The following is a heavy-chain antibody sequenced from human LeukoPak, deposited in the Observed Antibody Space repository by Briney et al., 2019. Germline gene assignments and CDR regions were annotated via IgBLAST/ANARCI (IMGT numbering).Heavy chain of an antibody. D-gene: IGHD5-18*01. CDR3: ARGRGYSYGYWFDP. CDR1: GYTFASYY. J-gene: IGHJ5*02. Sequence: ASVKVSCKASGYTFASYYMHGVRQAPGQGLEWMGIISPSGASTTYAQNFQGRVTMTRDMSTSTLYMELSSLKSEDTAVYYCARGRGYSYGYWFDPWGQGTLVTVSS. CDR2: ISPSGAST. V-gene: IGHV1-46*01.